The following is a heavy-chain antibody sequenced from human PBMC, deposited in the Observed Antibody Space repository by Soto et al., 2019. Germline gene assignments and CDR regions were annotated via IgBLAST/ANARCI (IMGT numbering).Heavy chain of an antibody. J-gene: IGHJ6*02. Sequence: GGSLRLSCAASGFTFSDYAMHWVRQAPGKGLEWVAIISFDGSNEHYADSVQGRFTISRDNSENTLYLHMNSLRADDTAVYYCARPAATVIFYSGMDVWGQGTTVTVSS. CDR3: ARPAATVIFYSGMDV. CDR2: ISFDGSNE. V-gene: IGHV3-30-3*01. D-gene: IGHD4-17*01. CDR1: GFTFSDYA.